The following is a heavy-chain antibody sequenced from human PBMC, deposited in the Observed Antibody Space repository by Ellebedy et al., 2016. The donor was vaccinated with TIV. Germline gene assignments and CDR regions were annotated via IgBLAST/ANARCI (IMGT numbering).Heavy chain of an antibody. CDR2: IDWDDDK. V-gene: IGHV2-70*11. J-gene: IGHJ4*02. D-gene: IGHD5-24*01. CDR1: GFSLSTSGMC. Sequence: SGPTLVKPTQTLTLTCTFSGFSLSTSGMCVSWIRQPPGKALEWLARIDWDDDKYYSTSLKTRLTISKDTSKNQVVLTMTNMDPVDTATYYCARSNLEMATIKGFDYWGQGTLVTVSS. CDR3: ARSNLEMATIKGFDY.